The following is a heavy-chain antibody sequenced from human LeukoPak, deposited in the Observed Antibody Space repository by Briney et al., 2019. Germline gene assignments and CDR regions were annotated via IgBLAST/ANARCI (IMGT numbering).Heavy chain of an antibody. CDR3: ARDEGSEELDY. D-gene: IGHD3-10*01. Sequence: KFQGRVTITRDTSASTAYMELSSLRSEDTAVYYCARDEGSEELDYWGQGTLVTVSS. V-gene: IGHV1-3*01. J-gene: IGHJ4*02.